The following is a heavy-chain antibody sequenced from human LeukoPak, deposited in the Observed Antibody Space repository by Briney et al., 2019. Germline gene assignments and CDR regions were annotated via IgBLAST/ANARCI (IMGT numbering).Heavy chain of an antibody. Sequence: GGSLRLSCAASGFTFSNYAMSWIRQAPGKGLEWVSLISSGGTTMYYADSVKGRFTISRDNAKNSLYLQVNSLRAEDTAVYYCARVQYTSSRGAFDIWGLGTMVTVSS. CDR3: ARVQYTSSRGAFDI. CDR1: GFTFSNYA. J-gene: IGHJ3*02. D-gene: IGHD6-13*01. V-gene: IGHV3-11*01. CDR2: ISSGGTTM.